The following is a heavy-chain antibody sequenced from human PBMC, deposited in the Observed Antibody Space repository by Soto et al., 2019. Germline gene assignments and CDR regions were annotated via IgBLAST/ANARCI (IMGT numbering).Heavy chain of an antibody. Sequence: SVKVSCKASGGTFSSYTISWVRQAPGQGLEWMGRIIPILGIANYAQKFQGRVTITADKSTSTAYMELSSLRSEDTAVYYCARSGRVTFLDMDVWGKGTTVTVSS. CDR1: GGTFSSYT. CDR3: ARSGRVTFLDMDV. V-gene: IGHV1-69*02. D-gene: IGHD4-4*01. CDR2: IIPILGIA. J-gene: IGHJ6*03.